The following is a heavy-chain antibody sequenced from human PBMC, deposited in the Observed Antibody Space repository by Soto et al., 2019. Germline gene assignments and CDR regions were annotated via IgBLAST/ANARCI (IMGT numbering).Heavy chain of an antibody. CDR3: ASSSGYYFWFAP. V-gene: IGHV4-34*01. Sequence: SETLSLTCAVYGGSFSGYYWSWIRQPPGKVLEWIGEINHSGSTNYNPSLKSRVTISVDTSKNQFSLKLSSVTAAETAVYYCASSSGYYFWFAPWGQGTLVTVSS. D-gene: IGHD3-22*01. CDR2: INHSGST. J-gene: IGHJ5*02. CDR1: GGSFSGYY.